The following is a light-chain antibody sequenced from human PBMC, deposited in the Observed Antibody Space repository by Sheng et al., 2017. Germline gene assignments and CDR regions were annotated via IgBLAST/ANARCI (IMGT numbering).Light chain of an antibody. CDR1: QSVSSY. Sequence: EIVLTQSPATLSLSPGERATLSCRASQSVSSYLAWYQQKPGQAPRLLIYGASNRATGIPARFSGSGSGTDFTLTISSLEPEDFAVYYCQHRSNWPRNSFGQGTKLEIK. CDR3: QHRSNWPRNS. J-gene: IGKJ2*03. CDR2: GAS. V-gene: IGKV3-11*01.